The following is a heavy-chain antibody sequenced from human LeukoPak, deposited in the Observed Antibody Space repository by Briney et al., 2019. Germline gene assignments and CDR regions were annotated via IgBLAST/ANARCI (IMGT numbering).Heavy chain of an antibody. V-gene: IGHV3-23*01. Sequence: GGSLRLSCAASGFTFSSYGMSWVRQAPGKGLEWVSAISGSGGSTYYADSVKGRFTISRDNSKNTLYLQMNSLRAEDTAVYYCAKFYEWFGELSAFDIWGQGTMVTVSS. CDR3: AKFYEWFGELSAFDI. CDR2: ISGSGGST. J-gene: IGHJ3*02. D-gene: IGHD3-10*01. CDR1: GFTFSSYG.